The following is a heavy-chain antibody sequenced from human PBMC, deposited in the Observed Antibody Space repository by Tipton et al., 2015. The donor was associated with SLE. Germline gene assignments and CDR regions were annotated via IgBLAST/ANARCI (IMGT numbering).Heavy chain of an antibody. CDR1: GGSISSYY. J-gene: IGHJ3*02. V-gene: IGHV4-4*08. D-gene: IGHD6-19*01. CDR3: ARGRGSGWFHI. Sequence: LRLSCTVSGGSISSYYWSWIRQPPGKGLEWIGYIYTSGSTNYNPSLKSRVTMSVDTSKNQFSLKLSSVTAADTAVYYCARGRGSGWFHIWGQGTMVTVSS. CDR2: IYTSGST.